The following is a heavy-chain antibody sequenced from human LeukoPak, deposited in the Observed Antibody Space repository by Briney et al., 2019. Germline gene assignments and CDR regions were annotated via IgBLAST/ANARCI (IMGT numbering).Heavy chain of an antibody. CDR2: ISAYNGNT. D-gene: IGHD2-2*01. CDR3: ATGGRYCSSTSCGFDY. CDR1: GYTFTSYG. Sequence: RASVKVSCKASGYTFTSYGISWVRQAPGQGLEWMGWISAYNGNTNYAQKLQGRVTMTTDTSTSTAYMELSSLRSEDTAVYYCATGGRYCSSTSCGFDYWGQGTLVTVSS. J-gene: IGHJ4*02. V-gene: IGHV1-18*04.